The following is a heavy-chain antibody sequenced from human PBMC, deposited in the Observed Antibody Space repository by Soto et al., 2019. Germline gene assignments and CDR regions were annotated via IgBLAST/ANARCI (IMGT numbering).Heavy chain of an antibody. CDR1: GFSLSTSGVG. V-gene: IGHV2-5*02. D-gene: IGHD5-12*01. J-gene: IGHJ6*03. Sequence: SGPTLVNPTQTLTLTCTFSGFSLSTSGVGVGWIRQPPGKALEWLALIYWDDDKRYSPSLKSRLTITKDTSKNQVVLTMTNMDPVDTATYYCAHRRGGYSGYATYDYYMDDWGKGTTVTVSS. CDR3: AHRRGGYSGYATYDYYMDD. CDR2: IYWDDDK.